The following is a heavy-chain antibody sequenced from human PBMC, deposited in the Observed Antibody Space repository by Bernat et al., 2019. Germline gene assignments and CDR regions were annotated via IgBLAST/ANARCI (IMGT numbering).Heavy chain of an antibody. CDR3: ARDGSYYGSGSYYPIPF. J-gene: IGHJ4*02. CDR1: GFTFSSYA. V-gene: IGHV3-30*01. D-gene: IGHD3-10*01. CDR2: ISYDGSNK. Sequence: QVQLVESGGGVVQPGRSLRLSCAASGFTFSSYAMHWVRQAPGKGLEWVAVISYDGSNKYYADSVKGRFTISRDNSKNTLYLQMNSLRAEDTAVYYCARDGSYYGSGSYYPIPFWGQGTLVTVSS.